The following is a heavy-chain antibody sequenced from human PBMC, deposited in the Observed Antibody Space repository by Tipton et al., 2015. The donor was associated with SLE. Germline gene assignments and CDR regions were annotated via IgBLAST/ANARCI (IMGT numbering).Heavy chain of an antibody. D-gene: IGHD3-3*01. CDR1: GGSFSAYY. J-gene: IGHJ4*02. CDR2: INHSGST. Sequence: TLSLTCAVYGGSFSAYYWSWIRQPPGKGLEWIGEINHSGSTNYNPSLKNRVTISVDTSKNQFSLKLSSVTAADTALYYCARPGSPFWSGYPFDYWGQGTLVTVSS. CDR3: ARPGSPFWSGYPFDY. V-gene: IGHV4-34*01.